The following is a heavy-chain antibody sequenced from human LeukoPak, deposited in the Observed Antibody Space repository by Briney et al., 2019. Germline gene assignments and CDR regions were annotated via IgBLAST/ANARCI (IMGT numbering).Heavy chain of an antibody. Sequence: KPSETLSLTCTVSGYSISSGYYWGWIRQPPGKGLEWIGSIYHSGSTYYNPSLKSRVTISVDTSKNQFSLKLSSVTAADTAVYYCARDYGSGTQTFDYWGQGTLVTVSS. CDR3: ARDYGSGTQTFDY. CDR2: IYHSGST. CDR1: GYSISSGYY. D-gene: IGHD3-10*01. V-gene: IGHV4-38-2*02. J-gene: IGHJ4*02.